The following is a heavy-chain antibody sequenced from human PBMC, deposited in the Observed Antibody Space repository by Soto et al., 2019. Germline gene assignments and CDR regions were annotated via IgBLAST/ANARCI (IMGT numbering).Heavy chain of an antibody. Sequence: GGSLRLSCAASGFTFSTYGMHWVRQVPGKGLEWVAVISYEGSSKYYADSVKGRFTISRDNSKNTLYLQMNSLRAEDTAVYYCTSGSPASFDYWGQGTLVTVSS. CDR3: TSGSPASFDY. V-gene: IGHV3-30*03. D-gene: IGHD1-26*01. CDR1: GFTFSTYG. CDR2: ISYEGSSK. J-gene: IGHJ4*02.